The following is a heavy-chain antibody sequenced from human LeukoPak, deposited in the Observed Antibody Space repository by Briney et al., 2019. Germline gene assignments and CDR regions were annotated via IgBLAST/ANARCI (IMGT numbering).Heavy chain of an antibody. CDR2: INPNSGGT. CDR1: GYTFTGYY. J-gene: IGHJ4*02. CDR3: ARGNLVRGVIPF. Sequence: ASVEVSCKASGYTFTGYYMHWVRQAPGQGLEWMGWINPNSGGTNYAQKFQGRVTMTRDTSISTAYMELSRLRSDDTAVYYCARGNLVRGVIPFWGQGTLVTVSS. D-gene: IGHD3-10*01. V-gene: IGHV1-2*02.